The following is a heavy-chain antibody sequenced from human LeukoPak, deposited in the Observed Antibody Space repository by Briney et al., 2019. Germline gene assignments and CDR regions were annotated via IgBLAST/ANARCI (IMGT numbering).Heavy chain of an antibody. Sequence: SETLSLTCTVSGGSISSYYWSWIRQPPGKGLEWIGYIYYSGSTNYNPSLKSRVTISVDTSKNQFSLKLSSVTAADTAVYYCAREGYALGAFDIWDQGTMVTVSS. CDR2: IYYSGST. J-gene: IGHJ3*02. V-gene: IGHV4-59*01. CDR1: GGSISSYY. CDR3: AREGYALGAFDI. D-gene: IGHD2-8*01.